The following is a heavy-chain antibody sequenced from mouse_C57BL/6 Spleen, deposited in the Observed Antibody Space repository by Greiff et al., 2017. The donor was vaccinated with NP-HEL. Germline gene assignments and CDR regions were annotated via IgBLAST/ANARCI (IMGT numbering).Heavy chain of an antibody. Sequence: VQLQQSGPELVKPGASVKISCKASGYTFTDYYMNWVKQSHGKSLEWIGDINPNNGGTSYNQKFKGKATLTVDKSSSTAYMELRSLTSEDSAVYYCARRRTVIYYDYDGDFDYWGQGTTLTVSS. CDR2: INPNNGGT. D-gene: IGHD2-4*01. J-gene: IGHJ2*01. CDR1: GYTFTDYY. CDR3: ARRRTVIYYDYDGDFDY. V-gene: IGHV1-26*01.